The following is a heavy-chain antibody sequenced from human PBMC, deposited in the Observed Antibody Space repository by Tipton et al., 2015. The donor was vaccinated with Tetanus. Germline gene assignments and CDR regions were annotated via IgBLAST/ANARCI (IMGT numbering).Heavy chain of an antibody. CDR1: GESFSGHY. J-gene: IGHJ2*01. CDR3: ARGGSYSYGPRGFDL. Sequence: TLSLTCAVSGESFSGHYWSWIRQSPGKGLEWIGEINHSGSTTYSPSFKSRVTISVDTPKNQFSLKLTSLTVADTAVYYCARGGSYSYGPRGFDLWGRGTLVTVSS. CDR2: INHSGST. D-gene: IGHD5-18*01. V-gene: IGHV4-34*01.